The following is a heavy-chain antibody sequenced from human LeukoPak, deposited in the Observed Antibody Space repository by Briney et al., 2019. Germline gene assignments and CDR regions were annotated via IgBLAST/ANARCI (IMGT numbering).Heavy chain of an antibody. J-gene: IGHJ4*02. CDR3: ARDESITMVRGVIL. CDR1: GGSISSYY. CDR2: IYYSGST. D-gene: IGHD3-10*01. Sequence: PSETLSLTCTVSGGSISSYYWSWIRQPPGKGLEWLGYIYYSGSTNYNPSLKSRVTISVDTSKNQFSLKLSSVTAADTAVYYCARDESITMVRGVILWGQGTLVTVSS. V-gene: IGHV4-59*01.